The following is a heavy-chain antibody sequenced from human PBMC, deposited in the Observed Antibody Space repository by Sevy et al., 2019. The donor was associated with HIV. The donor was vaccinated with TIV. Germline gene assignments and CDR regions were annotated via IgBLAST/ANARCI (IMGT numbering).Heavy chain of an antibody. CDR3: ARCVGDCYDYDY. D-gene: IGHD2-21*02. Sequence: GESLKLSCKASGYSFSTYWIGWVRQMPGKGLEWMGIIHPADADTRYSPSFQGQVIISADKSISTAYLQWSSLKASDTATYYCARCVGDCYDYDYWGQGTLVTVSS. CDR1: GYSFSTYW. J-gene: IGHJ4*02. CDR2: IHPADADT. V-gene: IGHV5-51*01.